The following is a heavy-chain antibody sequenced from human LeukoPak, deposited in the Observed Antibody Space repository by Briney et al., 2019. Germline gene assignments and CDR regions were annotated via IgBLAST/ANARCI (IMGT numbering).Heavy chain of an antibody. CDR2: IYHSGST. CDR3: ASQKGYEYYDFWSGYPHVYYMDV. V-gene: IGHV4-38-2*01. Sequence: SETLSLTCAVSGYSISSGYYWGWIRQPPGKGLEWIGSIYHSGSTYYNPSLKSRVTISVDTSKNQFSLKLSSVTAADTAVYYCASQKGYEYYDFWSGYPHVYYMDVWGKGTTVTVSS. D-gene: IGHD3-3*01. CDR1: GYSISSGYY. J-gene: IGHJ6*03.